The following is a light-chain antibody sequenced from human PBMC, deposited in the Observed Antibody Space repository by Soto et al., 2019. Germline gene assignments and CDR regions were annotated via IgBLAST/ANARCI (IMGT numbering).Light chain of an antibody. Sequence: QSALTQPPSAFGSPGQSVTISCTGTSSDVGGYNYVSWYQQHPGKAPKLMIYEVSKRPSGVPDRFSGSKSGNTASLTVSGLQAEDEADYYCSSYAGSNNSVFGTGTKLTVL. J-gene: IGLJ1*01. CDR2: EVS. CDR3: SSYAGSNNSV. V-gene: IGLV2-8*01. CDR1: SSDVGGYNY.